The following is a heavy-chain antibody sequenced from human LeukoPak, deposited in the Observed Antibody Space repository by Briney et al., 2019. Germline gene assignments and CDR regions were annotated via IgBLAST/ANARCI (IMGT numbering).Heavy chain of an antibody. Sequence: SETLSLTCTVSAGSISGYYWSWIRQPPGKGLEWIGYIYYSGSTKYSPSLKSRVTISADTSKNQFSLKLSSVTAADTAVYYCARGKGYFDYWGQGTLVTVSS. V-gene: IGHV4-59*01. CDR2: IYYSGST. CDR1: AGSISGYY. J-gene: IGHJ4*02. CDR3: ARGKGYFDY.